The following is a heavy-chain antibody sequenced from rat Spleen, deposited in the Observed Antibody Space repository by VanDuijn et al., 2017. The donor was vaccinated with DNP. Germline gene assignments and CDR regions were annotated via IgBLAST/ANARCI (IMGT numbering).Heavy chain of an antibody. CDR3: TSNPHIRTAAPFDY. D-gene: IGHD3-8*01. CDR1: GFTFSDYY. V-gene: IGHV5-22*01. J-gene: IGHJ2*01. Sequence: EVLLVESDGGLVQPGRSLKLSCAVSGFTFSDYYMAWVRQAPAKGLEWVATLSYEGSSTYYGDSVKGRFTISRDKAKSTLYLQMNSLRSEDTATYYCTSNPHIRTAAPFDYWGQGVMVTVSS. CDR2: LSYEGSST.